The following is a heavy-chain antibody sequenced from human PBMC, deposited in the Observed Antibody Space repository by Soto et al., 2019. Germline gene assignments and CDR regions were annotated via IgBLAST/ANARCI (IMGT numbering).Heavy chain of an antibody. D-gene: IGHD6-19*01. CDR1: GFTFSSYA. CDR2: LSGNGGST. CDR3: AKDAYVGSGWYYFDY. V-gene: IGHV3-23*01. J-gene: IGHJ4*02. Sequence: EVQLLESGGGLVQPGGGSLRLSCAASGFTFSSYAMSWVRQAPGKGLEWVSGLSGNGGSTYYADSVKGRFTISRDNSKNTLYLQMNSLRAEDTAVYYCAKDAYVGSGWYYFDYWGQGTLVTVSS.